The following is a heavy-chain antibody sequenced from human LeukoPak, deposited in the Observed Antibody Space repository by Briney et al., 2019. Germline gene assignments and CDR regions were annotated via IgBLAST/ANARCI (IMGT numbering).Heavy chain of an antibody. V-gene: IGHV3-74*01. CDR1: GFTFSSYW. CDR3: ASMLDGDYFDY. J-gene: IGHJ4*02. Sequence: GGSLRLSCAASGFTFSSYWMHWVRQAPGKGLVWVSRINSDGSSTSYADSVKGRFTISRDNAKNTLYPQMNSLRAEDTAVYYCASMLDGDYFDYWGQGTLVTVSS. CDR2: INSDGSST. D-gene: IGHD3-10*01.